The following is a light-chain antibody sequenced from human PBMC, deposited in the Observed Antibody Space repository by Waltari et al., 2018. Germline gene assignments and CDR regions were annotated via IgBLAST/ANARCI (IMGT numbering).Light chain of an antibody. Sequence: SVLTQPPSASGTPGQRVTISCSGISSHIGGTSVNWYQHLPGTAPKLLIYATNHRPSGVPDRFSASMSGTSASLAISGLQSEDEADDYCAAWDASLFGPWVFGGGTRLTVL. J-gene: IGLJ3*02. CDR2: ATN. CDR3: AAWDASLFGPWV. CDR1: SSHIGGTS. V-gene: IGLV1-44*01.